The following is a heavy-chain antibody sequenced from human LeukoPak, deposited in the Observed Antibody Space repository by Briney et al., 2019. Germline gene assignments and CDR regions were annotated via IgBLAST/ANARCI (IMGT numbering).Heavy chain of an antibody. Sequence: ASVTVSCKASGYTFTGYYMHWVRQAPGQGLEWMGWINPNSGGTNYAQKFQGRVTMTRDTSTSTVYMELSSLRSEDTAVYYCARDASGYSYGFRRDYNYYFDYWGQGTLVTVSS. CDR1: GYTFTGYY. D-gene: IGHD5-18*01. CDR3: ARDASGYSYGFRRDYNYYFDY. J-gene: IGHJ4*02. CDR2: INPNSGGT. V-gene: IGHV1-2*02.